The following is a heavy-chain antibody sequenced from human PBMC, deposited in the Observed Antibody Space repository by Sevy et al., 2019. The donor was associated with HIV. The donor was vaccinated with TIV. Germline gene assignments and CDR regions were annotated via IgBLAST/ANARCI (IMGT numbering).Heavy chain of an antibody. V-gene: IGHV3-15*01. Sequence: GGSLRLSCAASGFTFSNAWMTWVRQSPGKGLEWVGRIKGKTDGGTTDYSTTVKGRFTISRDDSKNTLYLQMNSLKTEDTALYYCTTKGDFWSGYQYFDYWGQGTLVTVSS. CDR3: TTKGDFWSGYQYFDY. D-gene: IGHD3-3*01. J-gene: IGHJ4*02. CDR1: GFTFSNAW. CDR2: IKGKTDGGTT.